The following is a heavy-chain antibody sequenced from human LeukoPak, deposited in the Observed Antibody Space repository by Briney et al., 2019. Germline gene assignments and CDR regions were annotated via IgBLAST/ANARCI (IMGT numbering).Heavy chain of an antibody. D-gene: IGHD5-12*01. CDR1: GFTFSNYG. V-gene: IGHV3-30*18. CDR2: ITYDGMNK. CDR3: AKDAYSGYDYPNY. Sequence: PGMSLRLSCAASGFTFSNYGMHWVRQAPGKGLEWVAGITYDGMNKFYADSVQGRSAISRDNSKNTLYLQMNSLRVEDTAVYYCAKDAYSGYDYPNYWGQGTLVTVSS. J-gene: IGHJ4*02.